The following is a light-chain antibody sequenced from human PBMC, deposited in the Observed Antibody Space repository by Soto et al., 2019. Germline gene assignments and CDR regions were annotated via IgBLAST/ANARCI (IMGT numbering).Light chain of an antibody. V-gene: IGLV2-14*01. J-gene: IGLJ3*02. CDR1: SSDVGGYNY. CDR3: SSYTSSSTV. Sequence: QSALTQPASVSGSPGQSITISCTGTSSDVGGYNYVSWYQQHPGKAPKLMIYEVSNRPSGVSNRFSGSKSGNTASLTISGLQAEDGADYYCSSYTSSSTVFGGGTKLTVL. CDR2: EVS.